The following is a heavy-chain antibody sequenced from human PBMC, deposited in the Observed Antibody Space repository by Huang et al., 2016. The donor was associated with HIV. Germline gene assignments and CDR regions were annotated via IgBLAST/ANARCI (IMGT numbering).Heavy chain of an antibody. D-gene: IGHD3-3*01. Sequence: QVQLVEAGGGVVQHGGSLRLSCTASGCTFGGFGMHWVRQAPVKSLEWVAFIRDDGNNYYYADSVRGRFTISRDNSKDTLYLQMNRLRPDDSAVYYCAKDLTYTFGRHFDYWGRGTLVTVSS. V-gene: IGHV3-30*02. J-gene: IGHJ4*02. CDR1: GCTFGGFG. CDR3: AKDLTYTFGRHFDY. CDR2: IRDDGNNY.